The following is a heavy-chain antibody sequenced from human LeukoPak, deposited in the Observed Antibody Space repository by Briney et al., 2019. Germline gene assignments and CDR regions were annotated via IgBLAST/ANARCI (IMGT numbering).Heavy chain of an antibody. J-gene: IGHJ4*02. CDR3: ARIIRPDMAFADY. V-gene: IGHV4-59*12. CDR2: IHYSGST. CDR1: GGSISTYY. D-gene: IGHD5-24*01. Sequence: SETLSLTCTVSGGSISTYYWSWIRQPPGKGLEYIGYIHYSGSTNYNPALKSRVTISADTSKNQFSLKLSSVTAADTAVYYCARIIRPDMAFADYWGQGTLVTVSS.